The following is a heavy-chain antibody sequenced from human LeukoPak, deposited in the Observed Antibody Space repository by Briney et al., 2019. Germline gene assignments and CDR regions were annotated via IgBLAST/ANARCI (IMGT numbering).Heavy chain of an antibody. J-gene: IGHJ4*02. CDR1: GFTFSDYA. D-gene: IGHD3-22*01. CDR3: VKGSSGYYYDY. CDR2: LSASGYTT. Sequence: GGSLRLSCAASGFTFSDYAMNWDRQAPGKGLEWVSALSASGYTTYYADSVKGRFTISRDNSKNTLCLQMNSLRDEDSAVYYCVKGSSGYYYDYWGQGTLVTVSS. V-gene: IGHV3-23*01.